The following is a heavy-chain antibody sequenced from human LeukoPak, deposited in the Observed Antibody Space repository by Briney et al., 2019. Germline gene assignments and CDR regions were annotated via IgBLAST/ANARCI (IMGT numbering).Heavy chain of an antibody. J-gene: IGHJ4*02. CDR2: IDYSGST. V-gene: IGHV4-59*12. Sequence: SETLSFTCTVSGGSISSYYWSWIRQPPGKGLEWIGYIDYSGSTNYNPSLKSRVTISVDTSKNQFSLKLSSVTAADTAVYYCARGRGYYYDTSGYYTFDYWGQGTLVTVSS. D-gene: IGHD3-22*01. CDR1: GGSISSYY. CDR3: ARGRGYYYDTSGYYTFDY.